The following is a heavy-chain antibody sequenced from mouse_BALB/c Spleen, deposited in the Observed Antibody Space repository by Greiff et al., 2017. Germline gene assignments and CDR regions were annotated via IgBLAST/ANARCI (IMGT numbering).Heavy chain of an antibody. V-gene: IGHV5-12-2*01. D-gene: IGHD3-3*01. CDR1: GFTFSSYT. CDR2: ISNGGGST. Sequence: EVKLLESGGGLVQPGGSLKLSCAASGFTFSSYTMSWVRQTPEKRLEWVAYISNGGGSTYYPDTVKGRFTISRDNAKNTLYLQMSSLKSEDTAMYYCARRRDNYFDYWGQGTTLTVSS. J-gene: IGHJ2*01. CDR3: ARRRDNYFDY.